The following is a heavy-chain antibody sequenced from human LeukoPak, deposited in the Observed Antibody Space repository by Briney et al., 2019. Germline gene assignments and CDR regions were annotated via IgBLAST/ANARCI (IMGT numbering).Heavy chain of an antibody. CDR3: ASRRTTGYSTNWFDP. J-gene: IGHJ5*02. V-gene: IGHV4-34*01. CDR2: INHSGST. CDR1: GGSFSGYY. D-gene: IGHD6-13*01. Sequence: SETLSLTCAVYGGSFSGYYWSWICQPPGKGLEWIGEINHSGSTNYNPSLKSRVTISVDTSKNQFSLKLSSVTAADTAVYYCASRRTTGYSTNWFDPWGQGTLVTVSS.